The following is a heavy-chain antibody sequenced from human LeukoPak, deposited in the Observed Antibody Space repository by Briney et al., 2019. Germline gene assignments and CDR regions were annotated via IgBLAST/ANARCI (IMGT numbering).Heavy chain of an antibody. V-gene: IGHV4-34*01. D-gene: IGHD2-2*01. CDR3: ARGRTIIADYCSSTSCSHRRWFDP. CDR2: INDSGGT. J-gene: IGHJ5*02. CDR1: GGSFSGYY. Sequence: EALSLTCAVYGGSFSGYYWSWIRQPPGKGLEWIGEINDSGGTNYNPSLKSRVNISVDTSKNQFSLKLSSVTAADTAVYYCARGRTIIADYCSSTSCSHRRWFDPWGQGTLVTVSS.